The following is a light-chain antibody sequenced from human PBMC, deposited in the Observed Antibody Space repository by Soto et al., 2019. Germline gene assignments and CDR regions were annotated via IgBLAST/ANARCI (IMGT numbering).Light chain of an antibody. Sequence: QPVLTQSSSASASLGSSVKLTCTLSSGHSSYIIAWHQQQPGKAPRYLMKLEGSGSYNKGSGVPDRFSGSSSGADRYLTISNLQLEDEVDYYCETWVHKVVFGGGTKLTVL. CDR1: SGHSSYI. J-gene: IGLJ2*01. CDR3: ETWVHKVV. V-gene: IGLV4-60*01. CDR2: LEGSGSY.